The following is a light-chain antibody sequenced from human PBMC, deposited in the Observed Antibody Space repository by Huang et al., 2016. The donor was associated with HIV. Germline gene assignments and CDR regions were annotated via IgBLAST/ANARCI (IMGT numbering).Light chain of an antibody. V-gene: IGKV1-5*03. CDR3: QQYKSYSWT. CDR1: QTMSTW. CDR2: KAS. J-gene: IGKJ1*01. Sequence: DIQMTQSPSTLSASVGDRVTITCRASQTMSTWLAWYQQKPWKAPKLLIYKASYLERGVPSRFSGSGSGTEFTLTISSLQPDDFATYYCQQYKSYSWTFGQGTKVEIK.